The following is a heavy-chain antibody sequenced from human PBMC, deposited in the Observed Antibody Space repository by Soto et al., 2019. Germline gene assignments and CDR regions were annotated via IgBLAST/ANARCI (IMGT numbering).Heavy chain of an antibody. V-gene: IGHV3-33*01. J-gene: IGHJ5*02. CDR3: ARGVNDFRVGEKFNWFDP. CDR1: GFTFSNYG. Sequence: QVQLVESGGGVVQPGRSLRLSCAASGFTFSNYGMHWVRQAPGKGLEWVAVIWYDGSNKYYADSVKGRFTISRDNSNNTVYLQMHSLRVEDTAVYYCARGVNDFRVGEKFNWFDPWGQGTLVTVSS. D-gene: IGHD3-16*01. CDR2: IWYDGSNK.